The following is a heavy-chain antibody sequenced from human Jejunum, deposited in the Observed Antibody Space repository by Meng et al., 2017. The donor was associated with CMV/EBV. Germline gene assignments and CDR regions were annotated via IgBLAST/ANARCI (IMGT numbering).Heavy chain of an antibody. Sequence: ACGFTFSSYAMSWVRQAPGKGLEWVSAISGSGGSTYYADSVKGRFTISRDNSKNTLYLQMNSLRAEDTAVYYCAKLGIAAAGTVDYWGQGTLVTVSS. V-gene: IGHV3-23*01. CDR2: ISGSGGST. CDR3: AKLGIAAAGTVDY. J-gene: IGHJ4*02. CDR1: GFTFSSYA. D-gene: IGHD6-13*01.